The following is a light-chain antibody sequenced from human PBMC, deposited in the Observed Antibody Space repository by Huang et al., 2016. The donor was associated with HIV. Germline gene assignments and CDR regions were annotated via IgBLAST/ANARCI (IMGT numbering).Light chain of an antibody. J-gene: IGKJ4*01. CDR3: HQYNNWLLS. V-gene: IGKV3-15*01. CDR1: RSVSTN. Sequence: EIVMTQSPATLSVSPRQRVTLSCRANRSVSTNLAWYQQRHGQAPRLLIYGSSTRAPGIPARFSGSGSGTDFSLTISSLQSEDFALYYCHQYNNWLLSFGGGTRV. CDR2: GSS.